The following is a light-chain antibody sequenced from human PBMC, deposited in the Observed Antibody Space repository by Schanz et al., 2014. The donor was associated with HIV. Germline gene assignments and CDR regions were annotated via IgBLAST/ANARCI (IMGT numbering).Light chain of an antibody. Sequence: EIVLTQSPGTLSLSPGERATLSCRASQSIRTNLAWYQQKPGQAPRLLIYDASNRATAIPARFSGSGSGTDFTLTISSLEPEDFAVYYCQQRSNWPHTFGQGTKLEIK. J-gene: IGKJ2*01. CDR2: DAS. CDR3: QQRSNWPHT. V-gene: IGKV3-11*01. CDR1: QSIRTN.